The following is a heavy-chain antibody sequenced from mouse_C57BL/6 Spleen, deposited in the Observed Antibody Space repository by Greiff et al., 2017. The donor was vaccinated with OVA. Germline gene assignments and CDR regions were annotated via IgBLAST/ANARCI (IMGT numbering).Heavy chain of an antibody. CDR1: GYTFTSYW. CDR2: IDPSDSYT. CDR3: ARGAYYSNFFYAMDY. J-gene: IGHJ4*01. V-gene: IGHV1-50*01. Sequence: QVQLKQPGAELVKPGASVKLSCKASGYTFTSYWMQWVKQRPGQGLEWIGEIDPSDSYTNYNQKFKGKATLTVDTSSSTAYMQLSSLTSEDSAVYYCARGAYYSNFFYAMDYWGQGTSVTVSS. D-gene: IGHD2-5*01.